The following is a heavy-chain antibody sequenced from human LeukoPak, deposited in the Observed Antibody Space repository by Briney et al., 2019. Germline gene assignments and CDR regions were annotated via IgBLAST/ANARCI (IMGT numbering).Heavy chain of an antibody. Sequence: GSLRLSCAASGFTFRNYAMTWVRQAPGKGLEWVSAISASGDNTYYADSLRGRFIISRDNSKNTLYLRMNSLRAEDTAVYYCAKDRRILWFGELTPDYWGQGTLVTVSS. V-gene: IGHV3-23*01. CDR3: AKDRRILWFGELTPDY. CDR2: ISASGDNT. CDR1: GFTFRNYA. J-gene: IGHJ4*02. D-gene: IGHD3-10*01.